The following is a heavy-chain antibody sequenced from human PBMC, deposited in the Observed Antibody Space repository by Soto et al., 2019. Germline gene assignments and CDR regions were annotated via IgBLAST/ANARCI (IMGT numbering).Heavy chain of an antibody. CDR3: AKGVAGWYYCDY. J-gene: IGHJ4*02. CDR1: GFTFDDYA. Sequence: EVQLVESGGGLVQPGRSLRLSCAASGFTFDDYAMHWVRQAPGKGLEWVSGISWNVGSIAYADSVKGRFTISRDNAKNSRYLQMNSLRAEDTALYYCAKGVAGWYYCDYWGQGTLVTVSS. V-gene: IGHV3-9*01. D-gene: IGHD3-3*01. CDR2: ISWNVGSI.